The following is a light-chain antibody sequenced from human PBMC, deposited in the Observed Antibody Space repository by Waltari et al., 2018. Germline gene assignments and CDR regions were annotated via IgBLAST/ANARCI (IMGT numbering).Light chain of an antibody. CDR1: SNDVGGYGY. Sequence: QSALTQPASVSGSPGQSVSISCTGTSNDVGGYGYVSWYQQFPGKAPKLMIYEVSYRPSGVSPRFSGSKSGNTASLTISGLQAEDEAVYYCSSHTSTVPHVFGTGTKVTVV. V-gene: IGLV2-14*01. CDR2: EVS. J-gene: IGLJ1*01. CDR3: SSHTSTVPHV.